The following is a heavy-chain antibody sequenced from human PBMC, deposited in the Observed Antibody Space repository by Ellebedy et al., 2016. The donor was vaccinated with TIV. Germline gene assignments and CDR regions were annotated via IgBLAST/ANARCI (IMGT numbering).Heavy chain of an antibody. D-gene: IGHD5-18*01. CDR1: GGSISSSAYY. J-gene: IGHJ4*02. CDR3: ARSTAMVPVDY. V-gene: IGHV4-39*07. Sequence: SETLSLTXTVSGGSISSSAYYWGWIRQPPGKGLEYIGTIYYSGNTYYNVTLQSRVTISVDTSKNQFSLKLSSVTAADTAVYYCARSTAMVPVDYWGQGTLVTVSS. CDR2: IYYSGNT.